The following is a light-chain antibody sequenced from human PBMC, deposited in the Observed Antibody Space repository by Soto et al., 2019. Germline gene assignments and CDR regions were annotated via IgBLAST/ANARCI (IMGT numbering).Light chain of an antibody. J-gene: IGKJ4*01. CDR2: AAS. CDR1: QSITTY. CDR3: QQIYSAPLT. V-gene: IGKV1-39*01. Sequence: EIRMSMSASAVSAYVGDRVTITCRASQSITTYLNWYRQKPGKAPKLLIYAASSLQSGVPSRFSGSGSETEFTLSISSLQPEDFATYFCQQIYSAPLTFGGGTKVDIK.